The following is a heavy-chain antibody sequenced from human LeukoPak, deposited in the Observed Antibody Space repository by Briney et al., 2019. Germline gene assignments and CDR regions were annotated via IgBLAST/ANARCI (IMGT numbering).Heavy chain of an antibody. CDR1: GGSISSYY. CDR2: IYYSGST. CDR3: ARLGGQLAFYYFDY. Sequence: SKTLSLTCTVSGGSISSYYWSWIRQPPGKGLEWIGYIYYSGSTNYNPSLKSRVTISVDTSKNQFSLKLSSVTAADTAVYYCARLGGQLAFYYFDYWGQGTLVTVSS. D-gene: IGHD6-13*01. J-gene: IGHJ4*02. V-gene: IGHV4-59*08.